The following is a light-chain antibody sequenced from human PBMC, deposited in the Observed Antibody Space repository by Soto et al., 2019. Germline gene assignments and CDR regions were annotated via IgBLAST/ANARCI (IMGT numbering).Light chain of an antibody. CDR3: SSYAASNNFYFV. V-gene: IGLV2-14*01. Sequence: QSVLTQPASVSGSPGQSITIYCTGISSDIGGYNYVSWYQQHPGKAPKLMIYDVSNRPSGVSNRFSGSKSGNTASLTVSGLQADDEADYYCSSYAASNNFYFVFGGGTQLTVL. CDR2: DVS. J-gene: IGLJ3*02. CDR1: SSDIGGYNY.